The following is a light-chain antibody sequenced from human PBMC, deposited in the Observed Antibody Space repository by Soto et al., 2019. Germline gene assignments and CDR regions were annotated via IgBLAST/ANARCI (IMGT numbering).Light chain of an antibody. CDR2: KGS. J-gene: IGKJ3*01. CDR3: QQYNSYPT. V-gene: IGKV1-5*03. Sequence: DIQMTQSPSTLSASVGDRVTITCRASQSISSWLAWYQQKPGKAPKLLIYKGSSLESGVPSRFSGSGSGTEFTLTISSLQPDDFATYYCQQYNSYPTFGPGTKVDIK. CDR1: QSISSW.